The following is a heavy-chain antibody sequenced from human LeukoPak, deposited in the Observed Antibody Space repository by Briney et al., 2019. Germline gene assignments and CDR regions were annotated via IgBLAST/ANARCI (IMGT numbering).Heavy chain of an antibody. Sequence: PGGSLRLSRAASGFTFSSYAMHWVRQAPGKGLEWVALISNDGSKKYYGDSVKGRFPISRDNSKNMVYLEMNTLRAEDTAVYYCARVASVSYTNHALDIWGQGTMVTVSS. V-gene: IGHV3-30*04. J-gene: IGHJ3*02. CDR2: ISNDGSKK. D-gene: IGHD5/OR15-5a*01. CDR1: GFTFSSYA. CDR3: ARVASVSYTNHALDI.